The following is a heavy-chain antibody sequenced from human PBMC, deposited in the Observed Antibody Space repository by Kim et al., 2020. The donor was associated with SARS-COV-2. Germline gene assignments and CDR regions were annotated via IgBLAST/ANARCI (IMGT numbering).Heavy chain of an antibody. CDR1: GFTFSSYG. V-gene: IGHV3-33*01. D-gene: IGHD3-22*01. CDR2: IWYDGSNK. J-gene: IGHJ6*02. Sequence: GGSLRLSCAASGFTFSSYGMHWVRQAPGKGLEWVAVIWYDGSNKYYADSVKGRFTISRDNSKNTLYLQMNSLRAEDTAVYYCARGHYYDSSGSGMDVWGQGTTVTVSS. CDR3: ARGHYYDSSGSGMDV.